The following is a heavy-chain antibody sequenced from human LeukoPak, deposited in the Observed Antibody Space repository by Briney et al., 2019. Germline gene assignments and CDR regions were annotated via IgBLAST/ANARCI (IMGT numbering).Heavy chain of an antibody. CDR3: ATVHGYSSGWYFPS. J-gene: IGHJ4*02. D-gene: IGHD6-19*01. CDR2: FDPEDGET. CDR1: GYTLTELS. Sequence: ASVKVSCKASGYTLTELSMHWVRQAPGKGLEWMGGFDPEDGETIYAQKFQGRVTMTEDTSTDTAYMELSSLRSEDTAVYYCATVHGYSSGWYFPSWGQGTLVTVSS. V-gene: IGHV1-24*01.